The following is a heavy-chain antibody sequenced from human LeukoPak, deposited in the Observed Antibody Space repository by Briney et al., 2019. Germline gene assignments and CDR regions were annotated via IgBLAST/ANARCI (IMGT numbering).Heavy chain of an antibody. CDR3: ARDLRGGVGRRYYYYMDV. Sequence: GGSLRLSCVASGFTFSSYEMNWVRQAPGKGLEWVSYTSSSGSTIYYADSVKGRFTISRDNAKNSLYLQMNSLRAEDTAVYYCARDLRGGVGRRYYYYMDVWGKGTTVTVSS. J-gene: IGHJ6*03. CDR2: TSSSGSTI. D-gene: IGHD2-15*01. V-gene: IGHV3-48*03. CDR1: GFTFSSYE.